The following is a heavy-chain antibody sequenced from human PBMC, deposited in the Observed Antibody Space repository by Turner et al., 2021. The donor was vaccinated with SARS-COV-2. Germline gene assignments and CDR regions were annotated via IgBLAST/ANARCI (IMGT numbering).Heavy chain of an antibody. CDR3: ARDLNYYGMDV. D-gene: IGHD3-9*01. V-gene: IGHV3-53*04. CDR1: GITVSSNY. CDR2: IYSGGST. Sequence: EVQLGESGGGVVQPGGSLRPSCAGSGITVSSNYLSGVRQAPGKGLEWVSVIYSGGSTYYADSVKGRFTISRQNSKNTLYLQMNSLRAEDTAVYYCARDLNYYGMDVWGQGTTVTVSS. J-gene: IGHJ6*02.